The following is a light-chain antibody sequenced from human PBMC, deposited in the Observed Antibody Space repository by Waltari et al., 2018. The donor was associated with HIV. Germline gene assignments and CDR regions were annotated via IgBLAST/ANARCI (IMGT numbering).Light chain of an antibody. J-gene: IGLJ1*01. CDR1: RRDVGGYNF. CDR2: EVS. Sequence: QSALTQPASVSGSPGQSITISCTGTRRDVGGYNFVSWYQHHPGKVPKLIIYEVSKRPSGVSNRFSASKSGNTTSLTISGLQAEDEADYYCNSYRSDSTYVFGTGTKVTVL. CDR3: NSYRSDSTYV. V-gene: IGLV2-14*01.